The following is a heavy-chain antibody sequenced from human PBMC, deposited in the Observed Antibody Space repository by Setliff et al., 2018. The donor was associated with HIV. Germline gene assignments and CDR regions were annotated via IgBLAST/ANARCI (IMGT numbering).Heavy chain of an antibody. CDR1: GYTFTNYY. J-gene: IGHJ6*03. CDR3: ARDRWVWGGSDSGYYYYFMDV. CDR2: INPNNGDT. D-gene: IGHD6-19*01. Sequence: GASVKVSCKASGYTFTNYYIHWVRQAPGQGLEWMGRINPNNGDTNSAQKFQGRVTMTRDTSISTAYMELSRLRSDDTAVYYFARDRWVWGGSDSGYYYYFMDVWGKGTTVTVSS. V-gene: IGHV1-2*06.